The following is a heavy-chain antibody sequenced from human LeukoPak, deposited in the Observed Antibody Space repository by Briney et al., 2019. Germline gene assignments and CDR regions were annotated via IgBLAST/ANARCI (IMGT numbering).Heavy chain of an antibody. CDR2: IYSGGST. V-gene: IGHV3-53*01. CDR3: ARGPMVRGVIFRETDY. CDR1: GFTVSSNY. D-gene: IGHD3-10*01. J-gene: IGHJ4*02. Sequence: GGSLRLSCAASGFTVSSNYMSWVRQAPGKGLEWVSVIYSGGSTYYVDSVKGRFTISRDNSKNTLYLQMNSLRAEDTAVYYCARGPMVRGVIFRETDYWGQGTLVTVSS.